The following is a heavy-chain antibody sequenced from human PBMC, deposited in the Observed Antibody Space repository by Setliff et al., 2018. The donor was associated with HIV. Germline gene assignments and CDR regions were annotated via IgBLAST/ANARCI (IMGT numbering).Heavy chain of an antibody. J-gene: IGHJ5*02. CDR3: ATAGVLADPLLPLYVHDFYDR. Sequence: ASVKVSCKASGDTITNYGLSWVRQTPGQGLEWMGWISPHSGNSDCAEKFQDRVTMTVDTATNTAYMEMKSLRSDDTAVYYCATAGVLADPLLPLYVHDFYDRWGQGTLVTVS. CDR2: ISPHSGNS. V-gene: IGHV1-18*01. CDR1: GDTITNYG. D-gene: IGHD2-15*01.